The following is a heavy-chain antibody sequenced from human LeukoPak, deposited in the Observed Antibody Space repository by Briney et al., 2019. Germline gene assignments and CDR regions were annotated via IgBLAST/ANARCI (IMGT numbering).Heavy chain of an antibody. Sequence: SETLSLTCTVSGGSISSSSYYWGWIRQPPGKGLEWIGSIYYSGSTYYNPSLKSRVTISVDTSKNQFSLKLSSVTAADTAVYYCARGSGGVWYYDFWSGYEPYYFDYWGQGTLVTVSS. J-gene: IGHJ4*02. CDR1: GGSISSSSYY. CDR3: ARGSGGVWYYDFWSGYEPYYFDY. V-gene: IGHV4-39*07. D-gene: IGHD3-3*01. CDR2: IYYSGST.